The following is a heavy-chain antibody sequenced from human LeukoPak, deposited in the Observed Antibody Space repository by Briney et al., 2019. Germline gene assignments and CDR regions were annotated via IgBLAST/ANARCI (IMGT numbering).Heavy chain of an antibody. D-gene: IGHD3-10*02. CDR1: GFTFNTHA. Sequence: GGSMRLSCAASGFTFNTHAMSWVRQAPGKGLEWVSGITGSGGGTYYADSVKGRFTISRDNSKNTLYLQMNSLRAEDTAVYYCAKDGITMLVVASDWGQGTLVTVSS. CDR2: ITGSGGGT. V-gene: IGHV3-23*01. CDR3: AKDGITMLVVASD. J-gene: IGHJ4*02.